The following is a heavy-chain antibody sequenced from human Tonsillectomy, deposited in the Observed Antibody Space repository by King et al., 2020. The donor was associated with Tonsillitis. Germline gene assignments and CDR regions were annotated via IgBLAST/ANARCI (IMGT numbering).Heavy chain of an antibody. D-gene: IGHD6-6*01. Sequence: VQLVESGGGLVQPGGSLRLSCAASGFTFSSYAMSWVRQAPGKGREGVSGFSGSGGDIFYANSVRGRFTISRDNSKNTVYLQMNSLRAEGTAVYYCAKHFSSSSWLFFDNWGQGNLVTVSS. CDR1: GFTFSSYA. CDR3: AKHFSSSSWLFFDN. V-gene: IGHV3-23*04. CDR2: FSGSGGDI. J-gene: IGHJ4*02.